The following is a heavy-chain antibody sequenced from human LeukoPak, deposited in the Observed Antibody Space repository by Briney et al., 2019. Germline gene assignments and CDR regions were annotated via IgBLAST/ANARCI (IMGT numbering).Heavy chain of an antibody. J-gene: IGHJ6*02. CDR3: AKNGGIAAAGDLYYYGMDI. V-gene: IGHV3-23*01. D-gene: IGHD6-13*01. Sequence: GGSLRLSCAASGFTFSSYAMSWVRQAPGKGLEWVSAISGSGGSTYYADSVKGRFTISRDNSKNTLYLQMNSLRAEDTAVYYCAKNGGIAAAGDLYYYGMDIWGQGTTVTVSS. CDR2: ISGSGGST. CDR1: GFTFSSYA.